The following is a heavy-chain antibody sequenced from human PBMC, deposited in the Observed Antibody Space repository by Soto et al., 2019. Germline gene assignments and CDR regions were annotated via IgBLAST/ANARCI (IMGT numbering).Heavy chain of an antibody. CDR2: ISSSGSSI. V-gene: IGHV3-48*03. CDR3: ARGNSISGSYSDY. Sequence: TGGSLRLSCAASGFTFSSYEMNWVRQAPGKGLEWVSFISSSGSSIYYADSVRGRFTISRDNAKNSLYLQMNSLRAEDTAVYYCARGNSISGSYSDYWGQGTLVTVSS. CDR1: GFTFSSYE. D-gene: IGHD1-26*01. J-gene: IGHJ4*02.